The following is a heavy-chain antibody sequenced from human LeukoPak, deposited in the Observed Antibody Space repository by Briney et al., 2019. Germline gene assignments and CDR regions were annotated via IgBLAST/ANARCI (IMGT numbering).Heavy chain of an antibody. Sequence: SETLSLTCAVSGDSISSGGYSWNWIRQPPGKGLEWIGYIYYSGSTSYNPSLKSRVTMSVDTSKNQFSLKLSSVTAADTAVYYCARGGGPAYRGGDCHRHFDYWGQGTLVTVSS. CDR1: GDSISSGGYS. CDR2: IYYSGST. J-gene: IGHJ4*02. D-gene: IGHD2-21*02. CDR3: ARGGGPAYRGGDCHRHFDY. V-gene: IGHV4-30-4*07.